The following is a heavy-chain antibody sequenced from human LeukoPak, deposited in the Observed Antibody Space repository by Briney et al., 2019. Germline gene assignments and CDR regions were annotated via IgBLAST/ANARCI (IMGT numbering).Heavy chain of an antibody. CDR1: KFIFSRYE. CDR3: AATYYYDGSGDY. V-gene: IGHV3-48*03. D-gene: IGHD3-22*01. Sequence: GGSLRLSCAASKFIFSRYEMNWVRQAPGKGLEWVSYISSTGSNIYYADSVKGRFTISRDNAKNSLYLLMNSLRTEDTAVYYCAATYYYDGSGDYWGQGTLVTVSS. CDR2: ISSTGSNI. J-gene: IGHJ4*02.